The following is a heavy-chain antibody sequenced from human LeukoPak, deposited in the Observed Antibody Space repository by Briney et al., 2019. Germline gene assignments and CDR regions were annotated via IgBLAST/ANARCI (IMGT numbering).Heavy chain of an antibody. CDR1: GFTVSSNY. V-gene: IGHV3-66*01. D-gene: IGHD3-3*01. J-gene: IGHJ3*02. Sequence: GGSLRLSCAASGFTVSSNYMSWVRQAPGKGLEWVSVIYSGGSTYYADSVKGRFTISRDNSKNTLYLQMNSLRAEDTAVYYCASTYDFWSGDAFDIWGQGTMVTVSS. CDR2: IYSGGST. CDR3: ASTYDFWSGDAFDI.